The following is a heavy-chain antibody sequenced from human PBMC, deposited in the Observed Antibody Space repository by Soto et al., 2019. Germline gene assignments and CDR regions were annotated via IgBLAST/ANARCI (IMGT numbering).Heavy chain of an antibody. D-gene: IGHD3-10*01. CDR3: ARGRDYYGMDV. Sequence: SETLSLTSNVPGGSISSYYWSWIRQPPGKGLEWIGYIYYSGSTNYNPSLKSRVTISVDTSKNQFSLKLGSVTAADTAVYYCARGRDYYGMDVWGQGTTVTVSS. J-gene: IGHJ6*02. CDR1: GGSISSYY. CDR2: IYYSGST. V-gene: IGHV4-59*01.